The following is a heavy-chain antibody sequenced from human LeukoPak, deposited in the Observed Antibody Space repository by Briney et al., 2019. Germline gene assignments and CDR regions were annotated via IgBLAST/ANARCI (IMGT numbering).Heavy chain of an antibody. Sequence: SVKVSCKASGDTFSSYAISWVRQAPGQGLEWMGGIIPIFGTANYAQKFQGRVTITADESTSTAYMELSSLRSEDMAVYYCARDPSSSWYIGFFDYWGQGTLVTVSS. J-gene: IGHJ4*02. CDR3: ARDPSSSWYIGFFDY. CDR2: IIPIFGTA. V-gene: IGHV1-69*13. D-gene: IGHD6-13*01. CDR1: GDTFSSYA.